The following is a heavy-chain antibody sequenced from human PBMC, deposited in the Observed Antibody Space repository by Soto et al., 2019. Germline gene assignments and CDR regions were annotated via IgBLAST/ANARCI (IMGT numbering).Heavy chain of an antibody. CDR1: GCSICSSNW. CDR2: IYHSGST. D-gene: IGHD4-17*01. CDR3: ARVGGDDFGDSGGFDY. V-gene: IGHV4-4*02. J-gene: IGHJ4*02. Sequence: GTLSLTCSVSGCSICSSNWWSWVRQTPGKGLEWIGEIYHSGSTNYNPSLKSRVTISVDKSKNQFSLQLRSVTAADTAVYYCARVGGDDFGDSGGFDYWGQGTLVTVSS.